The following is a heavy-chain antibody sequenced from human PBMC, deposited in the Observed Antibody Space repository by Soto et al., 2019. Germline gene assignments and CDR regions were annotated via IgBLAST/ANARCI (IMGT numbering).Heavy chain of an antibody. CDR2: INPHNGNT. CDR3: ARTPTYSRLGDL. V-gene: IGHV1-18*04. D-gene: IGHD6-13*01. Sequence: QVELVQSGGEVKKPGASVKVSCKAYGYTFISNGISWVRQAPGQRLEWVGWINPHNGNTASAEEFEGRFTMTIDTPTSTVYMEVRSLRSDDTAFYYCARTPTYSRLGDLWGQGTLVTVAS. CDR1: GYTFISNG. J-gene: IGHJ5*02.